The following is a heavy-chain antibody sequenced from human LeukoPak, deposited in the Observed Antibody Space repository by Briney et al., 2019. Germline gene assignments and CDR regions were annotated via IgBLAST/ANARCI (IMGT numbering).Heavy chain of an antibody. D-gene: IGHD6-6*01. CDR1: GGSISSYY. Sequence: SETLSLTCTVSGGSISSYYWSWIRQPPGKGLEWIGYIYYSGSTNYNPSLKSRVTISVDTSKNQFSLKLSSVTAADTAVYYRARALRPNLVYYYGMDVWGQGTTVTVSS. J-gene: IGHJ6*02. CDR3: ARALRPNLVYYYGMDV. V-gene: IGHV4-59*01. CDR2: IYYSGST.